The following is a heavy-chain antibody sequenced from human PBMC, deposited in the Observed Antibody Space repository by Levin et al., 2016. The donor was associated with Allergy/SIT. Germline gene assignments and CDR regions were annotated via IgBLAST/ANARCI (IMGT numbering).Heavy chain of an antibody. CDR3: AREGLEGGGIAVAGSIDY. CDR2: IYYSGST. V-gene: IGHV4-59*12. J-gene: IGHJ4*02. Sequence: PGKGLEWIGYIYYSGSTNYNPSLKSRVTISVDTSKNQFSLKLSSVTAADTAVYYCAREGLEGGGIAVAGSIDYWGQGTLVTVSS. D-gene: IGHD6-19*01.